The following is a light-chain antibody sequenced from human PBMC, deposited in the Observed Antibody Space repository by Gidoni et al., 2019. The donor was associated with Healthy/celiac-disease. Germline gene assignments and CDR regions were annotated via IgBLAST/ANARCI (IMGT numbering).Light chain of an antibody. CDR1: SRDVGGYNY. J-gene: IGLJ2*01. Sequence: QSALPQPAAVPGSPGQSITLSCTGTSRDVGGYNYVSWYQQHPGKAPKLMIYDVSNRPSGVSTLFSGSKSGNSASLTLSGLQAEDEADYYCSSYTSSSTLVVFGGGTKLTVL. CDR3: SSYTSSSTLVV. V-gene: IGLV2-14*01. CDR2: DVS.